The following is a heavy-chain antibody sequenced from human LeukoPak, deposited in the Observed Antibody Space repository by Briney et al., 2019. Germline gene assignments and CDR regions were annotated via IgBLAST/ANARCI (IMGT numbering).Heavy chain of an antibody. Sequence: SETLSLTCTVSGGSISGYYWSWIRQPPGKGLEWIGYIYYSGSTNYNPSLKSRVTISLDTSKNQFSLKLSSVTAADTAVYYCARLGGYEDYWGQGTLVTVSS. D-gene: IGHD5-12*01. CDR2: IYYSGST. CDR1: GGSISGYY. CDR3: ARLGGYEDY. V-gene: IGHV4-59*01. J-gene: IGHJ4*02.